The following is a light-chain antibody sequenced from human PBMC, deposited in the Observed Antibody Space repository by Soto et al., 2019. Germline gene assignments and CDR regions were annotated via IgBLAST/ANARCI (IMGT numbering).Light chain of an antibody. V-gene: IGKV3-20*01. CDR1: QSVSNNY. J-gene: IGKJ1*01. CDR2: GAS. Sequence: EIVLTQPPGTLSLSPGERATLSCRASQSVSNNYLAWYQQKPGQAPRLLIYGASSRATGIPDRFSGSGSGTDFTLTISRLEPEDFAVYYCQQYDSSRTFGHGTKVEIK. CDR3: QQYDSSRT.